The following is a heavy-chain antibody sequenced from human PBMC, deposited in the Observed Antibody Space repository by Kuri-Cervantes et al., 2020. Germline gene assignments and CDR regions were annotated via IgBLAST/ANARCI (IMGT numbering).Heavy chain of an antibody. J-gene: IGHJ3*02. V-gene: IGHV1-2*02. D-gene: IGHD4-17*01. CDR1: GYTFTGYY. CDR2: INPNSGGT. CDR3: ARGVPLYGDYVGAFDI. Sequence: ASVKVSCKASGYTFTGYYMHWVRQAPGQGLEWMGWINPNSGGTNYAQKFQGRVTMTRDTSISTAYMELSRLRSDDTAVYYCARGVPLYGDYVGAFDIWGQGTMVTVSS.